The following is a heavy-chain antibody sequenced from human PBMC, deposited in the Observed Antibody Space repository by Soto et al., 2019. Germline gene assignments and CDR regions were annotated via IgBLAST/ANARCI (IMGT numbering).Heavy chain of an antibody. CDR1: GYTFTSYA. CDR3: ARREVVVAATDAFDI. D-gene: IGHD2-15*01. J-gene: IGHJ3*02. Sequence: ASVKVSCKASGYTFTSYAMHWVRQAPGQRLEWMGWINAGNGNTKYSQKFQGRVTITRDTSASTAYMELSSLRSEDTAVYYCARREVVVAATDAFDIWGQGTMVTVSS. V-gene: IGHV1-3*01. CDR2: INAGNGNT.